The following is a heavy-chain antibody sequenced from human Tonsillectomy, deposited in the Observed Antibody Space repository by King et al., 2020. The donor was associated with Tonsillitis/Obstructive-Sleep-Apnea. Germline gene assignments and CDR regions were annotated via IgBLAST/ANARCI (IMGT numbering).Heavy chain of an antibody. J-gene: IGHJ4*02. CDR2: ISFDGSNK. D-gene: IGHD1-26*01. CDR3: ARDNSGNYWRHFDY. Sequence: MQLVQSGGGVVQPGRSLRLSCAASGFSFSSHAMHWVRQAPGKGLEWVAVISFDGSNKYYADSVKGRFTISRDNSKNTLYLQMNSLRAEDTAVYYCARDNSGNYWRHFDYWGQGTLVTVSS. V-gene: IGHV3-30*04. CDR1: GFSFSSHA.